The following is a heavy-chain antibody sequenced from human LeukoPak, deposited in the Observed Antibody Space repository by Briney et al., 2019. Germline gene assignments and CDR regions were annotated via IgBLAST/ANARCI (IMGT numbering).Heavy chain of an antibody. CDR1: GGSFSNYA. Sequence: SVKVSCKGSGGSFSNYAINWVRQAPGQGLEWMGGIIPIFGRANYAQKFQGRATITADESTSTAYMELSSLRSEDTAVYYCARDRGELVIIPATIRYNWFDPWGQGTLVTVSS. D-gene: IGHD2-2*01. CDR2: IIPIFGRA. V-gene: IGHV1-69*13. J-gene: IGHJ5*02. CDR3: ARDRGELVIIPATIRYNWFDP.